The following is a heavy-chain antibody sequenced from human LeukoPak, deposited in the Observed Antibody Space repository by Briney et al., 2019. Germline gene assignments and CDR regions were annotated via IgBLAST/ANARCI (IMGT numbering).Heavy chain of an antibody. Sequence: ASVKVSCKASGYTFTSYGISWVRQAPGQGLEGMGWISAYNGNTNYAQKLKGRVTMTTDTSTSTAYMEVRSLRYDDTAVYYCARDVSVYYYGSGSYYWGQGTLVTVSS. D-gene: IGHD3-10*01. J-gene: IGHJ4*02. V-gene: IGHV1-18*01. CDR3: ARDVSVYYYGSGSYY. CDR2: ISAYNGNT. CDR1: GYTFTSYG.